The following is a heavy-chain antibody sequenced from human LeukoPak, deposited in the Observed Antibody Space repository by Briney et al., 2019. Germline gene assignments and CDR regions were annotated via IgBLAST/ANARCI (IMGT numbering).Heavy chain of an antibody. CDR2: LYHSDSA. J-gene: IGHJ6*03. CDR3: ARQHDSYYYYYIDA. V-gene: IGHV4-38-2*01. CDR1: GYSISNGYY. Sequence: SETLSLTCAVSGYSISNGYYWVWIRQPPGRGLEWIGSLYHSDSAYYNTSLRSRVSMSVDTSKNQFSLTLSFVTAADTAVYYCARQHDSYYYYYIDAWGSGTTVTVSS.